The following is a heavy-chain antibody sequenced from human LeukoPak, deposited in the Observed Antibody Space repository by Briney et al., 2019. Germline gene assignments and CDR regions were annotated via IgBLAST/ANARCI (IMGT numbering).Heavy chain of an antibody. D-gene: IGHD4-11*01. CDR2: INHSGST. Sequence: SETLSLTCAVYGGSFSGYYWSWIRQPPGKGLEWIGEINHSGSTNYNPSLKSRVTISVDTSKNQFSLKLSSVTAADTVVYYCARGHYRQPFDYWGQGTLVTVSS. J-gene: IGHJ4*02. CDR3: ARGHYRQPFDY. CDR1: GGSFSGYY. V-gene: IGHV4-34*01.